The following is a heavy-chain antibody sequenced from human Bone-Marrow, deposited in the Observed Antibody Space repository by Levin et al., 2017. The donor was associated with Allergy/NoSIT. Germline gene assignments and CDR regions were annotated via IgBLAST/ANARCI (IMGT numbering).Heavy chain of an antibody. D-gene: IGHD5-18*01. J-gene: IGHJ4*02. V-gene: IGHV3-23*01. CDR3: AKDQGYRANDY. CDR1: GFTFSNYA. CDR2: ISGSGGST. Sequence: GGSLRLSCAASGFTFSNYAMSWVRQAPGKGLEWVSAISGSGGSTYYADSVKGRFAISRDNSKNTLYLQMSSLRAEDTALYYCAKDQGYRANDYWGQGTLVTVSS.